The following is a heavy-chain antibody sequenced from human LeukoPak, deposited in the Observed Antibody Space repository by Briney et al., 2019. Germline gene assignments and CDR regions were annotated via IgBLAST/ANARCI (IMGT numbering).Heavy chain of an antibody. CDR1: GGSFSGYY. CDR3: ARQDNTARYFDL. CDR2: INLRMVS. V-gene: IGHV4-34*01. Sequence: PSQTLSLTCAVYGGSFSGYYWSWIRQPPGKGLEWIGEINLRMVSNYNPSLKSRVTISVDTSKNQFSLKLSSMAAADTAVYYWARQDNTARYFDLWSRGTLLT. D-gene: IGHD1-14*01. J-gene: IGHJ2*01.